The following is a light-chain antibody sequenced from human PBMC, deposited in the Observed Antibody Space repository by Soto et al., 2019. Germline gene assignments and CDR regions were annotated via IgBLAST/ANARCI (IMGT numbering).Light chain of an antibody. CDR2: YNT. Sequence: QLVLTQPPSVSGAPGQRVTISCTGSGSTFGAGSDVHWYQQVPGTAPKLLISYNTNRPSGVPDRFSGSKSGTSASLAISGLQAEDEADYYCQCYDSSLTVLFGGGTKVTVL. CDR3: QCYDSSLTVL. CDR1: GSTFGAGSD. V-gene: IGLV1-40*01. J-gene: IGLJ2*01.